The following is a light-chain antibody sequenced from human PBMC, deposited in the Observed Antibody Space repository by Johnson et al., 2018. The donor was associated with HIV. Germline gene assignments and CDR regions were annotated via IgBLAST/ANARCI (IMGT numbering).Light chain of an antibody. CDR3: GTWDSSLSAYV. CDR2: ENN. J-gene: IGLJ1*01. Sequence: QSVLTQPPSVSAAPGQKVTISCSGSSSNIGNNYVSWYQQLPGTAPKLLIYENNKRPSRIPDRFSGSKSGTSATLGITGLQTGDEADYYCGTWDSSLSAYVVGTGTKVTVL. V-gene: IGLV1-51*02. CDR1: SSNIGNNY.